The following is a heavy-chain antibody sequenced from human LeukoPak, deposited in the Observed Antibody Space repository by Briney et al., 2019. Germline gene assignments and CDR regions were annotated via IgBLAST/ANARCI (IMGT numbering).Heavy chain of an antibody. Sequence: GGSLRLSCAASGFTLSSYAMSWVRQAPGKGLEWVSAISGSGASTYYADSVKGRFAISRDNSKNTLYLQMNSLRAEDTAVYYCAKIVGATNYYFDYWGQGTLVTVSS. CDR3: AKIVGATNYYFDY. CDR2: ISGSGAST. J-gene: IGHJ4*02. D-gene: IGHD1-26*01. CDR1: GFTLSSYA. V-gene: IGHV3-23*01.